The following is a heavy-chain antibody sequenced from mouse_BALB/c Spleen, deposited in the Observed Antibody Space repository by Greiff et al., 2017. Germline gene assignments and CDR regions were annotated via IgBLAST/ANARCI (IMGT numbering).Heavy chain of an antibody. V-gene: IGHV5-17*02. Sequence: VMLVESGGGLVQPGGSRKLSCAASGFTFSSFGMHWVRQAPEKGLEWVAYISSGSSTIYYADTVKGRFTISRDNPKNTLFLQMTSLRSEDTAMYYCARKDGNYGYFDVWGAGTTVTVSS. CDR2: ISSGSSTI. CDR3: ARKDGNYGYFDV. J-gene: IGHJ1*01. D-gene: IGHD2-1*01. CDR1: GFTFSSFG.